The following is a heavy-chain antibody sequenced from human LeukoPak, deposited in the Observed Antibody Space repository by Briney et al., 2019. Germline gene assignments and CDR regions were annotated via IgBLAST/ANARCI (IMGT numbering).Heavy chain of an antibody. CDR1: GFSFSTYS. CDR3: ARANSYAYGAIY. Sequence: GGSLRLSCAASGFSFSTYSMNWVRQAPGKGLEWVSYISGSSSTIYYADSVKGRFTISRDNAKNSLYLQMNSLRVEDTAVYYCARANSYAYGAIYWGQGTLVTVSS. CDR2: ISGSSSTI. J-gene: IGHJ4*02. D-gene: IGHD5-18*01. V-gene: IGHV3-48*01.